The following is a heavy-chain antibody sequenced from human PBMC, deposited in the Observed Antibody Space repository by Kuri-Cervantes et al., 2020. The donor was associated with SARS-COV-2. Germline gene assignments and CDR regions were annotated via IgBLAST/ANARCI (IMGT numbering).Heavy chain of an antibody. CDR2: IHSSGGST. CDR1: GFMISSYW. Sequence: GGSLRLSCEASGFMISSYWMHWVRQAPEKGQVWVSRIHSSGGSTGYADSVKGRFTISRDNAKNTLYLQMNSLRVEDTAVYYCARGDFWNGYYNWYFDLWGRGTLVTVSS. J-gene: IGHJ2*01. D-gene: IGHD3-3*01. V-gene: IGHV3-74*01. CDR3: ARGDFWNGYYNWYFDL.